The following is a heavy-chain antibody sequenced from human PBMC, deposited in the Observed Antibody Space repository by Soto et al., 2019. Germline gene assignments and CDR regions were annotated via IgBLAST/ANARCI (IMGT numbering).Heavy chain of an antibody. CDR2: TTASGGRT. D-gene: IGHD2-15*01. CDR3: AKEVVPTALYGMDV. V-gene: IGHV3-23*01. J-gene: IGHJ6*02. CDR1: GFTFRSHA. Sequence: GGSLRLSCAASGFTFRSHAMNWVRQAPGKGLEWVSGTTASGGRTYYADSVKGRFTISRDNSKNTLSLQMNSLRVEDTTVYYCAKEVVPTALYGMDVWGQGTTVTVSS.